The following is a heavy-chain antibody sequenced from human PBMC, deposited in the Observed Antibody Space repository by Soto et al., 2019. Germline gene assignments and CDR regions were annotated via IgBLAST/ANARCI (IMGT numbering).Heavy chain of an antibody. CDR2: INHSGST. D-gene: IGHD3-9*01. CDR1: GGSFSGYY. J-gene: IGHJ4*02. V-gene: IGHV4-34*01. CDR3: ARVIKDILPGYYMDY. Sequence: SETLSLTCAVYGGSFSGYYWSWIRQPPGKGLEWIGEINHSGSTNYNPSLKSRVTISVDTSKNQFSLKLSSVTAADTAVYYCARVIKDILPGYYMDYWGQGTLVTVSS.